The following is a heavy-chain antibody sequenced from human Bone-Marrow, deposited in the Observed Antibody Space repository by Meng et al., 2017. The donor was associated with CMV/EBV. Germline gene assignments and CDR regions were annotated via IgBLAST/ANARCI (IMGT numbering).Heavy chain of an antibody. D-gene: IGHD2-2*01. CDR3: ARDVPAAEFWFDP. J-gene: IGHJ5*02. Sequence: ASVKVSCKASGYTFTGYFMHWVRQAPGQGLEWMGWINPNSGGTNYAQELQGRVTMTGDTSISTAYMELSGLTSDDTAVYYCARDVPAAEFWFDPWGQGTLVTVSS. V-gene: IGHV1-2*02. CDR2: INPNSGGT. CDR1: GYTFTGYF.